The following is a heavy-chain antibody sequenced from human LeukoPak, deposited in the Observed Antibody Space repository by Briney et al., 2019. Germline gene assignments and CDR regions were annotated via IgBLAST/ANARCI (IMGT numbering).Heavy chain of an antibody. D-gene: IGHD6-19*01. CDR1: GFTFSSYV. Sequence: GGSLRLSCAASGFTFSSYVMSWVRQAPGKGLEGVSAIGDDTFYGDSVMGRFTISRDNPKSTLYLRMNGLRAEDTAVYYCARIAVSGNSLGYHYAMDVWGRGTTVTVSS. J-gene: IGHJ6*02. V-gene: IGHV3-23*01. CDR2: IGDDT. CDR3: ARIAVSGNSLGYHYAMDV.